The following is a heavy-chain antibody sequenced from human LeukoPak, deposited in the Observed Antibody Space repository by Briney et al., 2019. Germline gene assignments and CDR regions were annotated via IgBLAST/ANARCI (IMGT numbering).Heavy chain of an antibody. CDR2: IYHSGST. D-gene: IGHD3-10*01. CDR3: AGASYGSGSYGGYYFDY. J-gene: IGHJ4*02. Sequence: SETLSLTCTVSGYSISSGYYWGWIRQPPGKGLEWIESIYHSGSTYYNPSLKSRVTISVDTSKNQFSLKLSSVTAADTAVYYCAGASYGSGSYGGYYFDYWGQGTLVTVSS. V-gene: IGHV4-38-2*02. CDR1: GYSISSGYY.